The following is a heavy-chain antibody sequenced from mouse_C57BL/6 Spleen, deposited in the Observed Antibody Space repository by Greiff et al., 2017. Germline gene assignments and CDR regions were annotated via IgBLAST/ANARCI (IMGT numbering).Heavy chain of an antibody. CDR2: IDPSDSYT. CDR3: ARWIRLRRGMDY. J-gene: IGHJ4*01. Sequence: QVQLQQPGAELVMPGASVKLSCKASGYTFTSYWMHWVKQRPGQGLEWIGEIDPSDSYTNYNQKFNGKYTLTVDKSSSTAYMQLSSLTSEDSAVYYCARWIRLRRGMDYWGQGTSVTGSS. V-gene: IGHV1-69*01. D-gene: IGHD2-4*01. CDR1: GYTFTSYW.